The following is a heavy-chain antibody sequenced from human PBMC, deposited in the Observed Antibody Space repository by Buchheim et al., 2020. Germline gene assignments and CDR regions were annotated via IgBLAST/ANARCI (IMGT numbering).Heavy chain of an antibody. CDR2: IYYSGST. Sequence: QVQLQESGPGLVKPSQTLSLTCTVSGDSISSGGHYWSWIRQHPGKGLEWIGYIYYSGSTYYNPSLKSRVTISVDTSKNPFSLKLSSVTAADTAVYYCARDSGGSIVGATGAFDIWGQGT. CDR1: GDSISSGGHY. V-gene: IGHV4-31*03. D-gene: IGHD1-26*01. J-gene: IGHJ3*02. CDR3: ARDSGGSIVGATGAFDI.